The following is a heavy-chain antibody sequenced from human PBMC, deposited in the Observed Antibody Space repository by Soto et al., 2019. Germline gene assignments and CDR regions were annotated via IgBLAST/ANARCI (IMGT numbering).Heavy chain of an antibody. D-gene: IGHD6-13*01. CDR2: IYYSGST. Sequence: PSETLSLTCTVSGGSISSYYWSWIRQPPGKGLEWIGYIYYSGSTNYNPSLKSRVTISVDTSKNQFSLKLSSVTAVDTAVYYCARRYSSAFDIWGQGTMVT. V-gene: IGHV4-59*08. CDR3: ARRYSSAFDI. J-gene: IGHJ3*02. CDR1: GGSISSYY.